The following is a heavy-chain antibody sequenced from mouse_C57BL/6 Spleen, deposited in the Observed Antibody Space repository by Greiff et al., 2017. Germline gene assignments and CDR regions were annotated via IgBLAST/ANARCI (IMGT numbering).Heavy chain of an antibody. V-gene: IGHV5-17*01. CDR2: ISSGSSTI. CDR1: GFTFSDYG. J-gene: IGHJ4*01. D-gene: IGHD4-1*01. CDR3: ARELLGAMDY. Sequence: EVHLVESGGGLVKPGGSLKLSCAASGFTFSDYGMHWVRQAPEKGLEWVAYISSGSSTIYYADTVKGRFTISRDNAKNTLFLQMTSLRSEDTAMYYCARELLGAMDYWGQGTSVTVSS.